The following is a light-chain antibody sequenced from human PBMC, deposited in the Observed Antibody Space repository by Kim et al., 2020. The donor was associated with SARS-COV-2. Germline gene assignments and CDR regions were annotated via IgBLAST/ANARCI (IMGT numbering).Light chain of an antibody. V-gene: IGLV3-19*01. J-gene: IGLJ2*01. CDR3: NSRDNNDNVL. CDR2: GKN. Sequence: ALGQTARITCQGDSLRTYYTTWFQQKPGQAPIVVFYGKNNRPSGIPDRFSGSSSGNTASLTITATQAGDEADYYCNSRDNNDNVLFGGGTRLTVL. CDR1: SLRTYY.